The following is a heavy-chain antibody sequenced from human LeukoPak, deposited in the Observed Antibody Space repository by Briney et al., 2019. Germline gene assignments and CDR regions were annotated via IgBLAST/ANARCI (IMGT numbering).Heavy chain of an antibody. CDR3: VRQQLVLRYFDY. CDR2: ISSNGGST. V-gene: IGHV3-64D*09. D-gene: IGHD6-13*01. J-gene: IGHJ4*02. Sequence: GGSLRLSCAASGFIFSRYWMHWVRQAPGKGLEYVSAISSNGGSTYYADSVKGRFTISRDNSKNTLYLQMSSLRAEDTAVYYCVRQQLVLRYFDYWGQGTLVTVSS. CDR1: GFIFSRYW.